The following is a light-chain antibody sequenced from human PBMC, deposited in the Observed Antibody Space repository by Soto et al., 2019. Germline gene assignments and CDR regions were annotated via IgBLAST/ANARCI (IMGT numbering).Light chain of an antibody. CDR3: QTWGTGIWV. CDR2: LNSDGSH. J-gene: IGLJ3*02. Sequence: QLVLTQSPSASASLGASVKLTCTLSSGHSSYAIAWHQQQPEKGPRYLMKLNSDGSHSKGDGIPDRFSGSSSGAERYLTISSLQSEDEAHYYCQTWGTGIWVFGGGTKVTVL. V-gene: IGLV4-69*01. CDR1: SGHSSYA.